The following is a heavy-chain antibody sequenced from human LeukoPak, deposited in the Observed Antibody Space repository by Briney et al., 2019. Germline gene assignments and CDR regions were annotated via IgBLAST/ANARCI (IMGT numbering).Heavy chain of an antibody. CDR2: ISYDGSNK. D-gene: IGHD4-17*01. V-gene: IGHV3-30*03. CDR3: ARTDQTSTAPYFDY. CDR1: GFTFSTYF. J-gene: IGHJ4*02. Sequence: GRSLRLSCAASGFTFSTYFMHWVRQAPGKGLEWVAVISYDGSNKYYADSVKGRFTISRDNSKNTLYLQMNSLRVEDTAIYYCARTDQTSTAPYFDYWGQGMLVTVSS.